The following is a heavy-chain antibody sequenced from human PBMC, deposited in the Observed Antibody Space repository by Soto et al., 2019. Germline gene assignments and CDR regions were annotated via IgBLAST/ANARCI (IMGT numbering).Heavy chain of an antibody. CDR1: GGTFSSYA. D-gene: IGHD2-8*01. J-gene: IGHJ6*02. V-gene: IGHV1-69*13. Sequence: SVKVSCKASGGTFSSYAISWVRQAPGQGLEWMGGIIPIFGTANYAQKFQGRVTITADESTSTAYMELSSLRSEDTAVYYCASCPLGYCTNGVCSNYYYYGMDVWGQGTTVTVSS. CDR3: ASCPLGYCTNGVCSNYYYYGMDV. CDR2: IIPIFGTA.